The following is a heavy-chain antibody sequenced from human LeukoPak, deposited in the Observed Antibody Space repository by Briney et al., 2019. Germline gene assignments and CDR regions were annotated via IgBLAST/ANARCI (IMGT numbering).Heavy chain of an antibody. D-gene: IGHD3-10*01. J-gene: IGHJ5*02. CDR1: GGSFSGYY. V-gene: IGHV4-34*01. Sequence: SETLSLTCAVYGGSFSGYYWSWIRQPPGKGLEWIGEINHSGSTNYNPSFKSRVTISVDTSKNQFSLTLSSVTAADTAVYYCARGTYYYGSGSYYNHTPNNWFDPWGQGTLVTVSS. CDR3: ARGTYYYGSGSYYNHTPNNWFDP. CDR2: INHSGST.